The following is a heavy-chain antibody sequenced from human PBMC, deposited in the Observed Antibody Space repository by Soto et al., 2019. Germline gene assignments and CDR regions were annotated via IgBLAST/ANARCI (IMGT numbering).Heavy chain of an antibody. CDR3: AKARFYFDGSPYDS. CDR2: INADGSDR. J-gene: IGHJ4*02. D-gene: IGHD3-22*01. CDR1: GFTFEDYA. V-gene: IGHV3-43*02. Sequence: EVQLVESGGGVVQPGGSLRLSCAASGFTFEDYALHWVRQSSGKGPEWVSLINADGSDRYYADSVKGRFTISRDNRKDSLYLQMNSLRPEDSAIYYCAKARFYFDGSPYDSWGQGTLVTVTS.